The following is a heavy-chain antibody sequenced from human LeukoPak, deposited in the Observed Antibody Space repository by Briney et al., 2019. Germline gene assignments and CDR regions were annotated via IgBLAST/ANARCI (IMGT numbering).Heavy chain of an antibody. CDR3: ARVSFSIVGASSYYMDV. CDR2: ISSSSYI. J-gene: IGHJ6*03. D-gene: IGHD1-26*01. CDR1: GFTFSSYS. V-gene: IGHV3-21*01. Sequence: PGGSLRLSCAASGFTFSSYSMNWVRQAPGKGLEWVSSISSSSYIYYADSVKGRFTISRDNAKNSLYLQMNSLRAEDTAVYYCARVSFSIVGASSYYMDVWGKGTTVTVSS.